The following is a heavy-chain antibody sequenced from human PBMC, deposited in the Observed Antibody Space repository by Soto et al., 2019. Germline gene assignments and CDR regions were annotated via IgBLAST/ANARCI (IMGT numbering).Heavy chain of an antibody. Sequence: GGSLRLSCAASGFTFSSYAMSWVRQAPGKGLEWVSAISGSGGSTYYADSVKGRFTISRDNSKNTLYLQMNSLRAEDTAVYYCAKDRGHYYGSGSYYLGGSNGMDVWGQGTTVTVSS. CDR3: AKDRGHYYGSGSYYLGGSNGMDV. CDR2: ISGSGGST. V-gene: IGHV3-23*01. CDR1: GFTFSSYA. J-gene: IGHJ6*02. D-gene: IGHD3-10*01.